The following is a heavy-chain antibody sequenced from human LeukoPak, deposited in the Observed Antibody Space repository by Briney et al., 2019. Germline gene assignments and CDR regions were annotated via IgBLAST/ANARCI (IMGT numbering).Heavy chain of an antibody. V-gene: IGHV4-59*01. CDR3: ARGYDFWSGYSLDY. CDR2: IYYSGST. Sequence: SETLSLTCTVSGGSISSYYWSWIRQPPGKGQEWIGYIYYSGSTNYNPSLKSRVTISVDTSKNQFSLKLSSVTAADTAVYYCARGYDFWSGYSLDYWGQGTLVTVSS. CDR1: GGSISSYY. J-gene: IGHJ4*02. D-gene: IGHD3-3*01.